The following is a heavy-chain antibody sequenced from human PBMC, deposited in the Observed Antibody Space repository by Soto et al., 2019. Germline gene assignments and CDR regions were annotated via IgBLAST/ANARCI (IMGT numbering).Heavy chain of an antibody. CDR2: IYPSDSDT. CDR1: GYTFTIDW. CDR3: ARPANTVADHFDL. Sequence: RGESLKISCQVSGYTFTIDWIGWVRQMPGKGLEWMGIIYPSDSDTRYSPSFQGQVTISADQSINTAYLQWDSLKASDTAIYYCARPANTVADHFDLWGQGTPVTVPQ. J-gene: IGHJ4*02. D-gene: IGHD4-17*01. V-gene: IGHV5-51*01.